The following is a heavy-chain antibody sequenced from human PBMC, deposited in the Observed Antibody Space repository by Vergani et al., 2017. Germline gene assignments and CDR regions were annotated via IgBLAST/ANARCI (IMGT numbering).Heavy chain of an antibody. CDR3: ARGAQYCCSTSCYTSPFDY. CDR1: GGSFSGYY. D-gene: IGHD2-2*02. CDR2: INHSGST. Sequence: QVQLQQWGAGLLKPSETLSLTCAVYGGSFSGYYWSWIRQPPGKGLEWIGEINHSGSTNYNPSLKSRVTISVDTSKNQFSLKLSSVTAADTAVYYCARGAQYCCSTSCYTSPFDYWGQGTLVTVSS. V-gene: IGHV4-34*01. J-gene: IGHJ4*02.